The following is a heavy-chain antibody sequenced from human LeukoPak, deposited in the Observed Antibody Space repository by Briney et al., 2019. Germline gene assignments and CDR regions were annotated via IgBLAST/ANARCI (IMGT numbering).Heavy chain of an antibody. CDR3: AKADPKDYYNLPPHFDY. Sequence: GRSLRLSCAASGFTLSSYGMHWVRQAPGKGLEWVAVISYDGSNKYYADSVKSRFTISRDNSKNTLYLQMNSLRAEDTAVYYCAKADPKDYYNLPPHFDYWGQGTLVTVSS. CDR1: GFTLSSYG. J-gene: IGHJ4*02. CDR2: ISYDGSNK. D-gene: IGHD3-10*01. V-gene: IGHV3-30*18.